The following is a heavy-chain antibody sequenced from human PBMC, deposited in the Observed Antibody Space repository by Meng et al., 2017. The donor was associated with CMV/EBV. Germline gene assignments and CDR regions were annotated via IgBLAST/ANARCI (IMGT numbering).Heavy chain of an antibody. J-gene: IGHJ6*02. CDR1: GYTFTSYT. Sequence: SVKVSCKASGYTFTSYTISWVRQAPGQGLEWMGGIIPIFGTANYAQKFQGRVTITTDESTSTAYMELSSLRSEDTAVYYCAASNPTYYYYGMDVWGQGTTVTVSS. CDR3: AASNPTYYYYGMDV. CDR2: IIPIFGTA. V-gene: IGHV1-69*05.